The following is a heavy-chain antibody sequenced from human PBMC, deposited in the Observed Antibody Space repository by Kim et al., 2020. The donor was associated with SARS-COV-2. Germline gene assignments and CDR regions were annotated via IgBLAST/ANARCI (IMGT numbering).Heavy chain of an antibody. D-gene: IGHD3-10*01. V-gene: IGHV4-39*01. CDR2: IYYSGST. Sequence: SETGSLTCTVSGGSISSSSYYWGWIRQPPGKGLEWIGSIYYSGSTYYNPSLKSRVTISVDTSKNQFSLKLSSVTAADTAVYYCARRTRITMVRGAHYYYGMDVWGQGTTVTVSS. J-gene: IGHJ6*02. CDR1: GGSISSSSYY. CDR3: ARRTRITMVRGAHYYYGMDV.